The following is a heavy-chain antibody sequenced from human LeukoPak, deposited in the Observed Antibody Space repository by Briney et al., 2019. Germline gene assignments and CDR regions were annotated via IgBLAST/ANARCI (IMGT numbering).Heavy chain of an antibody. D-gene: IGHD3-3*01. J-gene: IGHJ4*02. CDR1: GFTFSSYW. CDR2: INSDGSST. V-gene: IGHV3-74*01. Sequence: PGGSLRLSCAASGFTFSSYWMHWVRQAPGKGLVWVSRINSDGSSTSYADSVKGRFTISRDNAKNTLYLQMNSLRAGDTAVYYCAREHYDFWSGYSKSNDYWGQGTLVTVSS. CDR3: AREHYDFWSGYSKSNDY.